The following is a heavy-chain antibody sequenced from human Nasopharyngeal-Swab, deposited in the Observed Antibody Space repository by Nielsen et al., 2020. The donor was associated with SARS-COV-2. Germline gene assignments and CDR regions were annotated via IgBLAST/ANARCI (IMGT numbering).Heavy chain of an antibody. D-gene: IGHD3-22*01. Sequence: GESLKISCAASGFTFSSAWMSWVRQAPGKGLEWVANIKQDGSEKYYVDSVKGRFTISRDNAKNSLYLQMNSLRAEDTAVYYCAREGLYYYDSSGYYHDAFDIWGKETMVTVSS. CDR1: GFTFSSAW. J-gene: IGHJ3*02. V-gene: IGHV3-7*01. CDR3: AREGLYYYDSSGYYHDAFDI. CDR2: IKQDGSEK.